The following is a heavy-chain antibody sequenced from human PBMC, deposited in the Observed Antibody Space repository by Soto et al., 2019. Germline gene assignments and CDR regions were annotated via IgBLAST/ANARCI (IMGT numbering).Heavy chain of an antibody. CDR3: ARAQFYSGSGNFNNLMFDS. CDR1: GYSISTGFN. J-gene: IGHJ5*01. Sequence: KASETLSLTCAVSGYSISTGFNWAWIRQPPGKGLEWIGSIYHSGSTYYNLSLKSRVTISSDASKNQISLKLNSVTAADTAVYYCARAQFYSGSGNFNNLMFDSWGQGTQVTVSS. CDR2: IYHSGST. D-gene: IGHD3-10*01. V-gene: IGHV4-38-2*01.